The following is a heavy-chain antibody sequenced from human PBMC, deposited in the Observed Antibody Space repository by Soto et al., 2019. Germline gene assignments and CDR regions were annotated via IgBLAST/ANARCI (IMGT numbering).Heavy chain of an antibody. V-gene: IGHV4-34*01. J-gene: IGHJ5*02. Sequence: PSETLSLTCAVYGGSFSGYYWSWIRQPPGKGLEWIGEISQSGSTNYNPSLKSRVTISLDTSKNQFSLNLNSVTAADTAMYYCARERRLLPNWFDPWGQGTLVTVSS. CDR2: ISQSGST. CDR1: GGSFSGYY. CDR3: ARERRLLPNWFDP. D-gene: IGHD2-15*01.